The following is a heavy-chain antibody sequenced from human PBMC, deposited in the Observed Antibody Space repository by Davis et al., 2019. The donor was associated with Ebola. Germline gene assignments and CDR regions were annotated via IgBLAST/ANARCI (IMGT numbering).Heavy chain of an antibody. J-gene: IGHJ4*02. V-gene: IGHV3-30*18. CDR3: AKDSALRFFDL. CDR2: ISYDGSNK. CDR1: GFTLSSYG. D-gene: IGHD5/OR15-5a*01. Sequence: SLKLSCAASGFTLSSYGMHWVRQAPGKGLEWDAVISYDGSNKYFADSVKGRFTITRDTSKNTLFLQMNGLTAEDTAVYYCAKDSALRFFDLWGQGTLVTVSS.